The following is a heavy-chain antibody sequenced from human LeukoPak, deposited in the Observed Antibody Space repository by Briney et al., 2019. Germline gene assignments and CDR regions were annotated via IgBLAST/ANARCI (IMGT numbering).Heavy chain of an antibody. CDR3: ARGGSGWYGNNWFDP. D-gene: IGHD6-19*01. Sequence: WASVKVSCKASGYTFTSYDIIWVRQATGQGLEWMGWMNPNSGNTGYAQKFQGRVTMTRNTSISTAYMELSSLRSEDTAVYYCARGGSGWYGNNWFDPCGQGTLVTVSS. J-gene: IGHJ5*02. V-gene: IGHV1-8*01. CDR2: MNPNSGNT. CDR1: GYTFTSYD.